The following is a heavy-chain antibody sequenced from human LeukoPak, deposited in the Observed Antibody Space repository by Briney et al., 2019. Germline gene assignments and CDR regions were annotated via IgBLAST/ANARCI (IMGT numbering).Heavy chain of an antibody. CDR2: ISGFGGST. CDR3: ASLRGIAIATVDY. J-gene: IGHJ4*02. Sequence: GGSLRLSCAASGFAFSSYAVTWVRQAPGRGLEWVSAISGFGGSTYYADSVKGRFTISRDNSKNTLYLQMTRLRAEDTAIYYCASLRGIAIATVDYWGQGTLVTVSS. D-gene: IGHD2-21*01. CDR1: GFAFSSYA. V-gene: IGHV3-23*01.